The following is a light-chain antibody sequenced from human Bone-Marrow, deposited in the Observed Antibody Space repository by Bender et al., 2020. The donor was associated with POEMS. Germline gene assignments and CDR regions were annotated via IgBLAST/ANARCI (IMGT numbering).Light chain of an antibody. CDR2: QDS. Sequence: SYELTQSPSVSVSPGQTASITCSGDKLGDKNACWYQQKPGQSPVLVIYQDSKRPSGIPERFSGSTSGNTATLTISGTQAMDEADYYCFSYAGNHTYVFGTVTKVTVL. CDR1: KLGDKN. J-gene: IGLJ1*01. CDR3: FSYAGNHTYV. V-gene: IGLV3-1*01.